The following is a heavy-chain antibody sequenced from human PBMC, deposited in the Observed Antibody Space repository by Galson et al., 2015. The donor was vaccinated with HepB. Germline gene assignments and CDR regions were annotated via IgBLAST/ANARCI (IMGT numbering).Heavy chain of an antibody. Sequence: SVKVSCKASGYTFTSHYMHWVRQAPGQGLEWMGVIKPSGGGTSYAQKFQDRVTISVDTSKNQFSLKVNSVTAGDTAVYYCARLDALAVAGIWGQGTLVTVSS. CDR2: IKPSGGGT. CDR1: GYTFTSHY. D-gene: IGHD6-19*01. J-gene: IGHJ4*02. CDR3: ARLDALAVAGI. V-gene: IGHV1-46*01.